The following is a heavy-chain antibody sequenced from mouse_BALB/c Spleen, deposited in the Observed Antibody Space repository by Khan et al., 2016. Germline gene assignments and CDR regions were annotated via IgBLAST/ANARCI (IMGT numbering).Heavy chain of an antibody. D-gene: IGHD1-1*01. J-gene: IGHJ3*01. CDR3: ARAGYYGYLAY. CDR2: INPDSSTI. V-gene: IGHV4-1*02. CDR1: GFDFSRYW. Sequence: EVQLVESGGGLVQPGGSLKLSCAASGFDFSRYWMSWVRQAPGKGLEWIGEINPDSSTINYTPSLKDKFIISRDNAKNTLYLQMSKVRSEDTDRSYCARAGYYGYLAYWGQGTLVTVSA.